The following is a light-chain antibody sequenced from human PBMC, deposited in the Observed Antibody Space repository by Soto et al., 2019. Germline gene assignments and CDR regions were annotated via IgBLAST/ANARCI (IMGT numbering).Light chain of an antibody. Sequence: QSALTQPPSASGSPGQSVTISCTGTSSDVGDYNYVSWYQQHPGKAPKLMIFEVYKRHSGVPDRFSGSKSGNTASLTVSGLQAEDEADYYCSAYAGSNNFRVFCGGTKLTVL. CDR3: SAYAGSNNFRV. J-gene: IGLJ3*02. CDR1: SSDVGDYNY. V-gene: IGLV2-8*01. CDR2: EVY.